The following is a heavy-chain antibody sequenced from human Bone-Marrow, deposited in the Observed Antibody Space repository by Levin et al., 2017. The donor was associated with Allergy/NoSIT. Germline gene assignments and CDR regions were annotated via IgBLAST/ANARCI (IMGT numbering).Heavy chain of an antibody. J-gene: IGHJ4*02. Sequence: GGSLRLSCAASGFTFSNAWMSWVRQAPGKGLEWVGRIKSKTDGGTTDYAAPVKGRFTISRDDSKNTLYLQMNSLKTEDTAVYYCTTNARAAAFFHYWGQGTLVTVSS. CDR2: IKSKTDGGTT. CDR1: GFTFSNAW. V-gene: IGHV3-15*01. CDR3: TTNARAAAFFHY. D-gene: IGHD6-13*01.